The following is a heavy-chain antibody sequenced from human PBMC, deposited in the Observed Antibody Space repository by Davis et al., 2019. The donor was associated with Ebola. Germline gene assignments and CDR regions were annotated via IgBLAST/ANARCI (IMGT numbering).Heavy chain of an antibody. V-gene: IGHV4-34*01. CDR2: INDSGIT. J-gene: IGHJ5*02. D-gene: IGHD2-8*02. Sequence: SETLSLTCAVYGGSFSGYYWSWIRQSPGTGLQWIGEINDSGITNYNPSLKSRVTISLETSKNQLYLNLTSVTAADTAVYYCARRVEPVRSQGWCDTWGQGNLVTVSS. CDR3: ARRVEPVRSQGWCDT. CDR1: GGSFSGYY.